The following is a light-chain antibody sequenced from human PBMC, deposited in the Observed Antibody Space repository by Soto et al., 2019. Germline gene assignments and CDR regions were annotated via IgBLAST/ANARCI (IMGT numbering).Light chain of an antibody. V-gene: IGKV2-30*02. Sequence: DVVMTQSPLSLPVTLGQPASISCRSSQSLVHSDGKTYLNWFQQRPGQSPRRLIYKVSNRDSGGPDRFSGSGSGPDFTLKISRVEAEDVGVYYCMQGTHWPPYTFGQGTKLAIK. J-gene: IGKJ2*01. CDR1: QSLVHSDGKTY. CDR3: MQGTHWPPYT. CDR2: KVS.